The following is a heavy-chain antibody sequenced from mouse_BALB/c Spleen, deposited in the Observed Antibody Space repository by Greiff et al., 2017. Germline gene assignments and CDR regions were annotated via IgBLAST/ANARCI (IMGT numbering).Heavy chain of an antibody. Sequence: QVQLQQSGAELVRPGVSVKISCKGSGYTFTDYAMHWVKQSHAKSLEWIGVISTYYGDASYNQKFKGKATMTVDKSSSTAYMELARLTSEDSAIYYCARDYDGVGYWGQGTTLTVSS. CDR1: GYTFTDYA. CDR3: ARDYDGVGY. CDR2: ISTYYGDA. J-gene: IGHJ2*01. D-gene: IGHD2-4*01. V-gene: IGHV1S137*01.